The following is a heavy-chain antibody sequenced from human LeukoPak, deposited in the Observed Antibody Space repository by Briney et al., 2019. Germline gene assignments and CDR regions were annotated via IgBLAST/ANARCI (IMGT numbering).Heavy chain of an antibody. Sequence: SETLSLTCTVSGGSISSYYWSWIRQPPGRGLEWIGYIYYSGSTNYNPSLKSRVTISLDTSKNQFSLKLSSVTAAETAVYYCARDIVVVVATNSAFDIWGQGTMVTVSS. V-gene: IGHV4-59*01. D-gene: IGHD2-15*01. CDR2: IYYSGST. J-gene: IGHJ3*02. CDR1: GGSISSYY. CDR3: ARDIVVVVATNSAFDI.